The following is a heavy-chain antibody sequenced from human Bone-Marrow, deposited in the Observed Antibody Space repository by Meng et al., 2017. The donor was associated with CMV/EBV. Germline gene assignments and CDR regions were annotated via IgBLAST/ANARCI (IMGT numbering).Heavy chain of an antibody. CDR2: IYYSGSI. V-gene: IGHV4-39*07. J-gene: IGHJ6*02. CDR3: ARTYCSSTSCYYYYGMDV. CDR1: GGSISSSSYY. Sequence: SETLSLTCTVSGGSISSSSYYWGWIRQPPGKGLEWIGSIYYSGSIYYNPSLKSRVTISVDTSKNQFSLKLSSVTAADTAVYYCARTYCSSTSCYYYYGMDVWGQGTTVTVSS. D-gene: IGHD2-2*01.